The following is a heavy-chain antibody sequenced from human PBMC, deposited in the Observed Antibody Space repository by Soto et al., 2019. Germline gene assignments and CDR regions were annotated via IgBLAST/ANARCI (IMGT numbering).Heavy chain of an antibody. CDR2: ISYDGSNK. V-gene: IGHV3-30*18. CDR1: GFTFSSYG. J-gene: IGHJ4*02. Sequence: PGGSLRLSCAASGFTFSSYGMHWVRQAPGKGLEWVAVISYDGSNKYYADSVKGRFTISRDNSKNTLYLQMNSLRAEDTAVYYCAKDQKGGYSPMNHLGYWGQGTLVTVSS. D-gene: IGHD5-18*01. CDR3: AKDQKGGYSPMNHLGY.